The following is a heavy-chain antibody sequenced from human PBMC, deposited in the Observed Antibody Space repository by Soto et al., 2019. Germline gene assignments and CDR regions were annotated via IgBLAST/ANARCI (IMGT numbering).Heavy chain of an antibody. D-gene: IGHD6-13*01. V-gene: IGHV1-18*01. Sequence: QVQLVQSGAEVKKPGASVNVSRKASGYTFTVASYGITWVRQAPGQGLEWMGWISAYNGNTNYAQKLQGRVTMTTYTSTSTAYMELRSLRSDDTAVYYCARTDSRPQDFDFWGQGTLVTVSS. CDR3: ARTDSRPQDFDF. J-gene: IGHJ4*02. CDR2: ISAYNGNT. CDR1: GYTFTVASYG.